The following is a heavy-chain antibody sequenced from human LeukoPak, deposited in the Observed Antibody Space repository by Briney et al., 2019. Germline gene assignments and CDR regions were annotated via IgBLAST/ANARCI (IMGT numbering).Heavy chain of an antibody. D-gene: IGHD2/OR15-2a*01. V-gene: IGHV3-30-3*01. CDR1: GFTFSSYA. J-gene: IGHJ4*02. CDR2: ISYDGSNK. CDR3: AKGPTFSNFDY. Sequence: GGSLRLSCAASGFTFSSYAMHWVRQAPGKGLEWVAVISYDGSNKYYADSVKGRFTISRDNSKNTLYLQMNSLRAEDTAVYYCAKGPTFSNFDYWGQGTLVTVSS.